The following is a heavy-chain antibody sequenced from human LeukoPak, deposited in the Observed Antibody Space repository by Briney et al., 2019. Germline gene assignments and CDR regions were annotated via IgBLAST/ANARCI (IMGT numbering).Heavy chain of an antibody. CDR3: ARDYPTAGIVTIFDY. V-gene: IGHV3-23*01. CDR2: ITASGDST. D-gene: IGHD1-1*01. J-gene: IGHJ4*02. CDR1: GFTFNKYA. Sequence: GGSLRLSCASSGFTFNKYAMTWVRRAPGKGLEWVSSITASGDSTYCADSVKGRFTSPRDNSKNTLYLQMSSLRAEDTAVYYCARDYPTAGIVTIFDYWGQGSLVTVSS.